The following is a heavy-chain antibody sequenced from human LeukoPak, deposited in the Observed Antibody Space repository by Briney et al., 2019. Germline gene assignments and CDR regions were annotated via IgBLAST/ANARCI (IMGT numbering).Heavy chain of an antibody. J-gene: IGHJ4*02. Sequence: GGSLRLSCAASGFTFSSYAMSWVRQAPGKGLEWVSTISNSDGSTYYADSVKGRFTISRDNSKNTLYLQMNSLRAEDTAIYYCASILQWFVYDYWGQGTLVTVSP. CDR2: ISNSDGST. D-gene: IGHD3-10*01. CDR1: GFTFSSYA. V-gene: IGHV3-23*01. CDR3: ASILQWFVYDY.